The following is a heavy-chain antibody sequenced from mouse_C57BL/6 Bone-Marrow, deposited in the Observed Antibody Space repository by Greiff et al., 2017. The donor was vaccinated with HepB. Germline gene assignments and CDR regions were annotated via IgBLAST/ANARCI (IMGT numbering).Heavy chain of an antibody. Sequence: EVQLQESGPGLVKPSQSLSLTCSVTGYSITSGYYWNWIRQFPGNKLEWMGYISYDGSNNYNPSLKNRISITRDTSKNQFFLKLNSVTTEDTATYYCARHYSNYAWYFDVWGTGTTVTVSS. D-gene: IGHD2-5*01. CDR2: ISYDGSN. V-gene: IGHV3-6*01. CDR1: GYSITSGYY. J-gene: IGHJ1*03. CDR3: ARHYSNYAWYFDV.